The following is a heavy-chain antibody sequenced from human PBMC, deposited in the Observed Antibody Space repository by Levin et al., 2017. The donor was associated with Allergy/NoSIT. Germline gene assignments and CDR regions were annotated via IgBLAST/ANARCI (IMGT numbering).Heavy chain of an antibody. Sequence: PGGSLRLSCAASGFTFSSYSMNWVRQAPGKGLEWLSYVSTSSTIYYADSVKGRFTVSRDNAKNSLYLQMNSLRAEDTAVYYCARDFMVRGLSAFDFWGQGTMVTVSS. CDR2: VSTSSTI. V-gene: IGHV3-48*01. CDR3: ARDFMVRGLSAFDF. CDR1: GFTFSSYS. J-gene: IGHJ3*01. D-gene: IGHD3-10*01.